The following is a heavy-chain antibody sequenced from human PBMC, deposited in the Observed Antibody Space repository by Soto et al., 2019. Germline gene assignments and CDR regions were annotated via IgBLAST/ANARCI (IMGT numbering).Heavy chain of an antibody. Sequence: SETLSLTCAVYGGSVSGYYWSWIRQPPGKGLEWIGEINHSGSTNYNPSLKSRVTISVDKSKNQFSLKLNSVTAADTAMFYCATQGFYRMGVWGRGTTVTVSS. CDR2: INHSGST. CDR3: ATQGFYRMGV. V-gene: IGHV4-34*01. CDR1: GGSVSGYY. J-gene: IGHJ6*02.